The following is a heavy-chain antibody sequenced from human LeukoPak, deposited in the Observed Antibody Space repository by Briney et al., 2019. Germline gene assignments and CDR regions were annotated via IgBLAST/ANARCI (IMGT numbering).Heavy chain of an antibody. D-gene: IGHD3-22*01. Sequence: ASVKVSCKASGYTFTSYYMHWVRQAPGQGLEWMGIINPSGGSTSYAQKFQGRVTMTRDTSTSTVYMELSSLRSEDTAVYYCARGERTTMISRYSTPQFGYWGQGTLVTVSS. J-gene: IGHJ4*02. CDR3: ARGERTTMISRYSTPQFGY. V-gene: IGHV1-46*01. CDR1: GYTFTSYY. CDR2: INPSGGST.